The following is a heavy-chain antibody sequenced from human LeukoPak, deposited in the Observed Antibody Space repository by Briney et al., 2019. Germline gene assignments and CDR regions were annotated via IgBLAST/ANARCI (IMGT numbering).Heavy chain of an antibody. J-gene: IGHJ4*02. V-gene: IGHV4-61*02. CDR3: ARTIAAAGEIDY. D-gene: IGHD6-13*01. Sequence: SETLSLTCTVSGGSISSGSYYWSWIRQPAGKGLEWIGRIYTSGSTNYNPSLKSRVTMSVDTSKNQFSLKLSSVTAADTTVYYCARTIAAAGEIDYWGQGTLVTVSS. CDR1: GGSISSGSYY. CDR2: IYTSGST.